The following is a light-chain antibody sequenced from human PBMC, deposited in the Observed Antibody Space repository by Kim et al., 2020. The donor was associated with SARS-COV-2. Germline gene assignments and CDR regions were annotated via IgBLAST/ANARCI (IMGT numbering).Light chain of an antibody. CDR2: QDS. V-gene: IGLV3-1*01. CDR3: QAWDSSIWV. J-gene: IGLJ3*02. CDR1: KLGDKY. Sequence: SYELIQPPSVSVSPGQTASITCSGDKLGDKYACWYQQKPGQSPVLVIYQDSKRPSGIPERFSGSNSGHTATLTISGTQAMDEADYYCQAWDSSIWVFGGG.